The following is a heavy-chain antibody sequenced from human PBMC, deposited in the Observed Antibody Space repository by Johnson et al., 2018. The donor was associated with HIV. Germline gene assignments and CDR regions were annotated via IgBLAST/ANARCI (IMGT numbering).Heavy chain of an antibody. CDR2: IYSGGST. Sequence: VQLVESGGGLVKPGGSLRLSCAASGFTVSSNYMSWVRQAPGKGLEWVSVIYSGGSTYYADSVKGRFTISRDNSKNTLYLQMNSLRAEDTAVYYCARDKVLDAFDIWGQGTMVTVSS. CDR3: ARDKVLDAFDI. CDR1: GFTVSSNY. J-gene: IGHJ3*02. V-gene: IGHV3-66*01.